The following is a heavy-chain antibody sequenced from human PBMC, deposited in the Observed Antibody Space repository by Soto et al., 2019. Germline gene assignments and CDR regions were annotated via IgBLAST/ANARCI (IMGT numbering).Heavy chain of an antibody. V-gene: IGHV1-24*01. CDR2: FDPEDGET. CDR1: GYTLTELS. CDR3: ATVDPWELLSLRAFDI. J-gene: IGHJ3*02. Sequence: QVQLVQSGAEVKKPGASVKVSCKVSGYTLTELSMHWVRQAPGKGLEWMGGFDPEDGETIYAQKFQGRVTMTEDTSTDTAYMELSSLRSEDTAVYYCATVDPWELLSLRAFDIWGQGTMVTVSS. D-gene: IGHD1-26*01.